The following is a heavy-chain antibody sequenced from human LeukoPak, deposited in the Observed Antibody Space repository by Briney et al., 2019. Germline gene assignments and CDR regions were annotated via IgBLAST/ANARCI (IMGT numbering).Heavy chain of an antibody. Sequence: ASVKVSCKASGYTFITYDINWVRQATGQGLEWMGGIIPIFGTANYAQKFQGRVTITADKSTSTAYMELSSLRSEDTAVYYCASRGAAAGKIGYYYYYYMDVWGKGTTVTVSS. CDR1: GYTFITYD. V-gene: IGHV1-69*06. CDR3: ASRGAAAGKIGYYYYYYMDV. J-gene: IGHJ6*03. CDR2: IIPIFGTA. D-gene: IGHD6-13*01.